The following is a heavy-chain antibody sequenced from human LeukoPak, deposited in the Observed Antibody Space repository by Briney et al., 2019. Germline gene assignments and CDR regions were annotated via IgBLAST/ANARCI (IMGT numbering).Heavy chain of an antibody. V-gene: IGHV1-2*02. D-gene: IGHD1-26*01. Sequence: ASVKVSCKASGYTFTGYYMHWLRQAPGQGLEWMGWINPNSGGTNYAQKFQGRVTMTRDTSISTAYMELSRLRSDDTAVYYCAREGDIVGATTIDYWGQGTLVTVSS. CDR2: INPNSGGT. J-gene: IGHJ4*02. CDR3: AREGDIVGATTIDY. CDR1: GYTFTGYY.